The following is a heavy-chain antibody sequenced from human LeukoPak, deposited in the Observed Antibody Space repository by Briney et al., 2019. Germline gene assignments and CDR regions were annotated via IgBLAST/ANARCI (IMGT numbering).Heavy chain of an antibody. J-gene: IGHJ4*02. CDR3: ARPRDQRSFDWLSLEY. D-gene: IGHD3-9*01. CDR2: IYPADSDT. V-gene: IGHV5-51*01. CDR1: GYTFSTSW. Sequence: GESLQISCKVPGYTFSTSWIGWVRQPPGKGLEWMGIIYPADSDTRYSPSFQGQVTISADRSTSTAYLQWSSLKASDTAIYYCARPRDQRSFDWLSLEYWGQGTLVTVSS.